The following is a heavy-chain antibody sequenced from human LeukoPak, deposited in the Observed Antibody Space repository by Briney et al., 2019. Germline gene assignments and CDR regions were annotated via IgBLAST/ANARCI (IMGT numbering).Heavy chain of an antibody. CDR1: GCSISSHD. V-gene: IGHV4-59*11. CDR3: ARAGSGDAFDI. J-gene: IGHJ3*02. Sequence: SETLSLACTVSGCSISSHDLSWIRQRPGKGLEWIAYIDYTGSTNYNPSLKSRVTISVDTSKNPVSLKLSSVTAADTAVYYCARAGSGDAFDIWGQGTMVIVSS. CDR2: IDYTGST. D-gene: IGHD3-3*01.